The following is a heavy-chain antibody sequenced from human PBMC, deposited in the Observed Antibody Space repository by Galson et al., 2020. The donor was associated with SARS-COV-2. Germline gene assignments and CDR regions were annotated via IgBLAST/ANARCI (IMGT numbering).Heavy chain of an antibody. Sequence: SETLSLTCTVSGGYISSGSYYWSWLRQPAGKELEWIGRIHSTGSTNYNPSLKSRVTISVDTSKNQFSLRLSTVTAADTAVYYCARRHDSSGNALDIWGQGTMVTVSS. J-gene: IGHJ3*02. D-gene: IGHD3-22*01. CDR3: ARRHDSSGNALDI. V-gene: IGHV4-61*02. CDR2: IHSTGST. CDR1: GGYISSGSYY.